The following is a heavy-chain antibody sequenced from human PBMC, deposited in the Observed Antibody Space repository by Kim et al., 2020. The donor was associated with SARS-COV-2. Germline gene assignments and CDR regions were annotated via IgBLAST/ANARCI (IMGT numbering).Heavy chain of an antibody. J-gene: IGHJ4*02. CDR1: GGSFSGYY. Sequence: SETLSLTCAVYGGSFSGYYWGWIRQPPRKGLEWIGEISHSGNSNYNPSLKSRVTISVDTSKNQFSLKMVSVTAADTAVYYCARGAYWQGRSREFDYWGQG. CDR2: ISHSGNS. D-gene: IGHD6-13*01. CDR3: ARGAYWQGRSREFDY. V-gene: IGHV4-34*01.